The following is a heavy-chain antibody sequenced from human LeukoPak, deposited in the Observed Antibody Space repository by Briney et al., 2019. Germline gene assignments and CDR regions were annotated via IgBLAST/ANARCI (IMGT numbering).Heavy chain of an antibody. Sequence: GGSLRLSCAGSGFTFSRFAMSWVPQAPGKGLEWGSGISNSGGSTYYADSVKGRFTISRDNSKNTLYLQMNSLRDEDTAVYYCAKVAHDSGSYYPDYWGQGTLVTVSS. CDR2: ISNSGGST. J-gene: IGHJ4*02. CDR1: GFTFSRFA. CDR3: AKVAHDSGSYYPDY. D-gene: IGHD3-10*01. V-gene: IGHV3-23*01.